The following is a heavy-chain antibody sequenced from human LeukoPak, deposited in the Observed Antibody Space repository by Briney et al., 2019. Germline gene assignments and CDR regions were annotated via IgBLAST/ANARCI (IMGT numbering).Heavy chain of an antibody. D-gene: IGHD1-26*01. V-gene: IGHV4-34*01. J-gene: IGHJ6*02. Sequence: PSETLSLTCAVSGGSFSGYYWTWIRQPPGKGLEWIGEINHSGNANYNPSLKSRVTISLDMSENHFSLKLTSVTAEDTAVYYCARDRPPELISGSYWDYYYGMDVWGQGTTVTVSS. CDR1: GGSFSGYY. CDR3: ARDRPPELISGSYWDYYYGMDV. CDR2: INHSGNA.